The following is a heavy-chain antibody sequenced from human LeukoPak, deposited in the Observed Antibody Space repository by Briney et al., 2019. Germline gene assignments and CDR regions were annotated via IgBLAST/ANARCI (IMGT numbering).Heavy chain of an antibody. J-gene: IGHJ4*02. CDR2: IYHSGST. D-gene: IGHD2-15*01. Sequence: SETLSLTCTVSGYSICSGYYWGWIRQPPGKGLEWIGSIYHSGSTYYNPSLKSRVTISVDTSKNQFSLKLSSVTAADTAVYYCARDSSDYWGQGTLVTVSS. CDR1: GYSICSGYY. V-gene: IGHV4-38-2*02. CDR3: ARDSSDY.